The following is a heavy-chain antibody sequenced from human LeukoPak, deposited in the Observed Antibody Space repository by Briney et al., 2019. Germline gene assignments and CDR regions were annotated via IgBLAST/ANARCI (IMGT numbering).Heavy chain of an antibody. J-gene: IGHJ4*02. CDR2: ISGSGGST. CDR1: GFTFSSYA. D-gene: IGHD3-22*01. Sequence: GGSLRLSCAASGFTFSSYAMSWVRQAPGKGLEGVSAISGSGGSTYYADSVKGRFTISRDNSKNTLYLQMNSLRAEDTAVYYCAKEGRATYYYDSSGYLDYWGQGTLVTVSS. V-gene: IGHV3-23*01. CDR3: AKEGRATYYYDSSGYLDY.